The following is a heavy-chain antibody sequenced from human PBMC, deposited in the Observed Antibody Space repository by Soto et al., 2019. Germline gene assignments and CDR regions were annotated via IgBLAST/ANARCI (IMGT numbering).Heavy chain of an antibody. D-gene: IGHD3-22*01. J-gene: IGHJ5*02. CDR2: IYYSGST. V-gene: IGHV4-31*03. CDR3: ARAPGEVVITTVWFDP. Sequence: QVQLQESGPGLVKPSQTLSLTCTVSGGSISSGGYYWSWIRQHPGKGLEWIGYIYYSGSTYYNPSLKSRDTISVDTSKTQFSLKLRCVTAADTAVYYCARAPGEVVITTVWFDPWGQGTLVTVSS. CDR1: GGSISSGGYY.